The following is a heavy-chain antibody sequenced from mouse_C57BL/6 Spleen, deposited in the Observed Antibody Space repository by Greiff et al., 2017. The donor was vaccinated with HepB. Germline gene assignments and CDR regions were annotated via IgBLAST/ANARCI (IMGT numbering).Heavy chain of an antibody. D-gene: IGHD1-1*01. Sequence: VQLQQSGPELVKPGASVKIPCKASGYTFTDYNMDWVKQSHGKSLEWIGDINPNNGGTIYNQKFKGKATLTVDKSSSPAYMELRSLTSEDTAVDDGARGIGSSWFAYWGQGTLVTVSA. J-gene: IGHJ3*01. CDR1: GYTFTDYN. CDR2: INPNNGGT. V-gene: IGHV1-18*01. CDR3: ARGIGSSWFAY.